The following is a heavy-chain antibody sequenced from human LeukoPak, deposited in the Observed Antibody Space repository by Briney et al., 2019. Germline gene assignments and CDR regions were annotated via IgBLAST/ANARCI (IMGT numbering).Heavy chain of an antibody. CDR1: GYTFTSYY. D-gene: IGHD3-22*01. Sequence: ASVKVSCKASGYTFTSYYMHWVRQAPGQGLEWMGIINPSGGSTSYAQKFQGRVTMTRDTSTSTVYMELSSLRSEDTAVYYCARGPSPYYDSSGYYFYWGQGTLVTVS. CDR2: INPSGGST. V-gene: IGHV1-46*01. J-gene: IGHJ4*02. CDR3: ARGPSPYYDSSGYYFY.